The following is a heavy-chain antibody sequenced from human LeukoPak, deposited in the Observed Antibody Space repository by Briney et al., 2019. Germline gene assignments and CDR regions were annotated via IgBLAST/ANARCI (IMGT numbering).Heavy chain of an antibody. Sequence: GASVKVSCKASGYTFTGYYMHWVRQAPGQGLEWMGRINPNSGGTNYAQKFQGRVTMTRDTSISTAYMELSRLRSDDTAVYYCAGTDRYSSSSEIFDYWGQGTLVTVSS. CDR3: AGTDRYSSSSEIFDY. D-gene: IGHD6-6*01. J-gene: IGHJ4*02. CDR1: GYTFTGYY. CDR2: INPNSGGT. V-gene: IGHV1-2*06.